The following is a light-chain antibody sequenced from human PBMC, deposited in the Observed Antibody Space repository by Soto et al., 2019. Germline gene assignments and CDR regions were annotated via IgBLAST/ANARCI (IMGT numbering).Light chain of an antibody. J-gene: IGKJ4*01. V-gene: IGKV1-5*03. Sequence: DIQMTQSPSTLSASVGDRVTITCRASQSISSWLAWYQQKPGKAPKLLIYKASSLESGVPSRFSGSGSGTEFTLTICSMQPDDFATYYCQQYNTSRALTFGGWTKVEIK. CDR2: KAS. CDR3: QQYNTSRALT. CDR1: QSISSW.